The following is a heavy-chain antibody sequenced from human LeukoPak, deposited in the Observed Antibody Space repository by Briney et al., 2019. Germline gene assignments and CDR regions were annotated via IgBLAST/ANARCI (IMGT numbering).Heavy chain of an antibody. CDR2: MNPNSGNT. CDR1: GYTFTGYY. CDR3: ARGAPEYYFDY. J-gene: IGHJ4*02. Sequence: ASVKVSCKASGYTFTGYYMHWVRQAPGQGLEWMGWMNPNSGNTGYAQKFQGRVTITRNTSISTAYMELSSLRSEDTAVYYCARGAPEYYFDYWGQGTLVTVSS. D-gene: IGHD1-14*01. V-gene: IGHV1-8*03.